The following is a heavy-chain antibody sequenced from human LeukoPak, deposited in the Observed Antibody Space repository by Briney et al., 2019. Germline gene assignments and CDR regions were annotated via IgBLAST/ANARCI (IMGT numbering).Heavy chain of an antibody. J-gene: IGHJ3*02. V-gene: IGHV4-59*01. Sequence: SETLSLTCTASGGSINSYYWNWIRQPPGKGLEWIGCIYDSGSTKYNPSLKSRVTISVDTSKSQLSLKMSSVTAADTAVYYCARDAVATGIGAFDIWGQGTMVTVSS. CDR2: IYDSGST. D-gene: IGHD5-12*01. CDR3: ARDAVATGIGAFDI. CDR1: GGSINSYY.